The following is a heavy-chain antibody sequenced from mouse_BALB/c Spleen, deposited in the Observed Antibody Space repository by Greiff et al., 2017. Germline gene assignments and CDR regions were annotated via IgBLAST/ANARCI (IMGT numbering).Heavy chain of an antibody. D-gene: IGHD1-1*01. CDR3: ASYGSSYFDV. CDR2: ISSGGSYT. Sequence: DVMLVESGGGLVKPGGSLKLSCAASGFTFSSYAMSWVRQSPEKRLEWVAEISSGGSYTYYPDTVTGRFTISRDNAKNTLYLEMSSLRSEDTAMYYCASYGSSYFDVWGAGTTVTVSS. CDR1: GFTFSSYA. V-gene: IGHV5-9-4*01. J-gene: IGHJ1*01.